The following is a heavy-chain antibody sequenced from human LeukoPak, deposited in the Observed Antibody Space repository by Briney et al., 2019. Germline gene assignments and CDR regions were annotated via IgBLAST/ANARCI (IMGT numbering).Heavy chain of an antibody. D-gene: IGHD2-15*01. CDR1: GFTFSSYG. CDR3: AKEHRRCSGGSCYPNNDY. J-gene: IGHJ4*02. V-gene: IGHV3-30*02. CDR2: IRYDGSNK. Sequence: GGSLILSRSASGFTFSSYGMHSVRQAPGKGLGCVAFIRYDGSNKYYADAVKGRFTISRDNFKNTRYLQMNSLKAEDTAVYYCAKEHRRCSGGSCYPNNDYWGQGTLVTVSS.